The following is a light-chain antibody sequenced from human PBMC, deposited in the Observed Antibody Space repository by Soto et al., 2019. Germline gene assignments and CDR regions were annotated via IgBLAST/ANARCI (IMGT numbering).Light chain of an antibody. CDR2: GAS. CDR3: HQFGSSPPAFT. J-gene: IGKJ2*01. CDR1: QSVSTRY. V-gene: IGKV3-20*01. Sequence: ESMLTQSPGTLSLSPGERATLSCRASQSVSTRYLAWYQQKPDQAPRLLIYGASIKATGIPDRFSGSGSGTDFTLTISILEPEDFAVYYCHQFGSSPPAFTFGQGTKLEI.